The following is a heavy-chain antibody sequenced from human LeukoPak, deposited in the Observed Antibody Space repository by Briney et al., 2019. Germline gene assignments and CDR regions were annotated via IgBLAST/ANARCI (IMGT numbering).Heavy chain of an antibody. CDR3: AGSGYSYALNH. J-gene: IGHJ1*01. D-gene: IGHD2-2*03. Sequence: GGSLRLSCAASGFSFSTYWMTWVRQAPGKGLEWVANTKGDESEKYYVDSVMGRFTISRDNAKTSLYLQMNSLRAEGTAVYYCAGSGYSYALNHWGQGTLVTVSS. CDR1: GFSFSTYW. V-gene: IGHV3-7*01. CDR2: TKGDESEK.